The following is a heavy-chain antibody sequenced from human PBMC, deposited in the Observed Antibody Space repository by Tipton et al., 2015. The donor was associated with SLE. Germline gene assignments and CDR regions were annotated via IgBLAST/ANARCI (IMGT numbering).Heavy chain of an antibody. V-gene: IGHV4-59*01. Sequence: LRLSCTVSGGSISGYYWSWIRQPPGKGLEWIGYIHYAGNTNYNPSLKSRVTMSVDPSRNQFSLKLSSVTAADTAVYYCAKGGDWFDPWGQGTLVTVSS. CDR1: GGSISGYY. CDR2: IHYAGNT. J-gene: IGHJ5*02. CDR3: AKGGDWFDP.